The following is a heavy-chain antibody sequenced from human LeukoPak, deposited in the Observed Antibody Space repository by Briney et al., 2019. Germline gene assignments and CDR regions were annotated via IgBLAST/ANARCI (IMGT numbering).Heavy chain of an antibody. CDR3: ASSPVGDWFDP. V-gene: IGHV4-38-2*01. J-gene: IGHJ5*02. CDR2: IYHSGST. CDR1: GYSISSGYY. D-gene: IGHD3-16*01. Sequence: SETLSLTCAVSGYSISSGYYWGWIRQPPGKGLEWIGSIYHSGSTYYNPSLESRVTISVDTSKNQFSLKLSSVTAADTAVYYCASSPVGDWFDPWGQGTLVTVSS.